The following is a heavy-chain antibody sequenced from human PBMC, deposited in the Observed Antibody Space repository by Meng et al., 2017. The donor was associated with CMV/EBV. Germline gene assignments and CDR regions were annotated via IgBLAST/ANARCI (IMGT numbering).Heavy chain of an antibody. CDR3: TGDSVSNPNLDY. Sequence: EVHLVGSCGGLGQPGGSLGLSCAASGFNVRDKYMSWVRQAPGKGLEWVCIIYRVDNTYYIGSVKDRFTVSRDNSKNTMYLQMNSLRVEDTAVYYCTGDSVSNPNLDYWGQGTLVTVAS. CDR2: IYRVDNT. J-gene: IGHJ4*02. D-gene: IGHD3-10*01. CDR1: GFNVRDKY. V-gene: IGHV3-66*01.